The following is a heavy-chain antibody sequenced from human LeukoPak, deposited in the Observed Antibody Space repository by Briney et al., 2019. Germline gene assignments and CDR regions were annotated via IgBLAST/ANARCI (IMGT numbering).Heavy chain of an antibody. CDR3: ARPLEDWYFDL. CDR2: IYYSGST. D-gene: IGHD5-24*01. J-gene: IGHJ2*01. V-gene: IGHV4-39*01. Sequence: PSETLSLTCTVSGGSISSSSYYWGWIRQPPGKGLEWIGSIYYSGSTYYNPSLKSRVTISVDTSKNQFSLKLSSVTAADTAVYYCARPLEDWYFDLWGRGTLVTVSS. CDR1: GGSISSSSYY.